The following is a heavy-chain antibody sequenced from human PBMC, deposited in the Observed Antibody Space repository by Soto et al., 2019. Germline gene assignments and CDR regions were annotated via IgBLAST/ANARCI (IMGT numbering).Heavy chain of an antibody. CDR3: AKDNELWFGTYYYYGLDV. D-gene: IGHD3-10*01. CDR1: GFTFSSYG. J-gene: IGHJ6*02. V-gene: IGHV3-30*18. CDR2: ISYDGSNK. Sequence: PGGSLRLSCAASGFTFSSYGMHWVRQAPGKGLEWVAVISYDGSNKYYADSVKGRFTISRDNSKNTLYLQMNSLRAEDTAVYYCAKDNELWFGTYYYYGLDVWGQGTTVTVS.